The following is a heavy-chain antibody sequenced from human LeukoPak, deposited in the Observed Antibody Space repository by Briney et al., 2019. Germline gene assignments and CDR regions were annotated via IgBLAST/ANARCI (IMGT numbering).Heavy chain of an antibody. J-gene: IGHJ6*03. D-gene: IGHD4-11*01. V-gene: IGHV4-61*03. CDR3: ARGRVSSSTWYSTYYYFFYMDF. CDR2: IYYSGNT. CDR1: GASISGSGYY. Sequence: SETLSLTCAVSGASISGSGYYLGWIRQPPGKGLEWIGYIYYSGNTKFNPSLNGRVSISRDTSNNFFSLRLRSVTAADTAVYFCARGRVSSSTWYSTYYYFFYMDFWGKGTTVTVSS.